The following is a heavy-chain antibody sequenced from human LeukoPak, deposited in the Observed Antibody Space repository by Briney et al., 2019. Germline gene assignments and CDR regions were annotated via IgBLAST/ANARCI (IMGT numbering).Heavy chain of an antibody. J-gene: IGHJ3*02. CDR1: GFTFSSYS. CDR3: ARAQEEIDAFDI. Sequence: PGGSLRLSCAASGFTFSSYSMNWVRQAPGKGLEWVSSISSSSSYIYYADSVKGRFTISRDNAKNSLYLQMNSLRAEDTAVYYCARAQEEIDAFDIWGQGTMVTVSS. CDR2: ISSSSSYI. V-gene: IGHV3-21*01. D-gene: IGHD5-24*01.